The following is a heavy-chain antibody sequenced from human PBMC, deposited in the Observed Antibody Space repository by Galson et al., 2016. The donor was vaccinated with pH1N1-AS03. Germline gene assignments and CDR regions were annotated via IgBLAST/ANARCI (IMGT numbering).Heavy chain of an antibody. CDR2: INYSGST. J-gene: IGHJ5*02. V-gene: IGHV4-59*11. Sequence: ETLSLTCTVSGGSISSHYWNWIRQPPGKGLEWIGYINYSGSTNYNPSLKSRVTISVDTSKNQFSLKLSSVTAADTAVYYCARHDYGDYVGWFDPWGQGTLVTVSS. CDR3: ARHDYGDYVGWFDP. CDR1: GGSISSHY. D-gene: IGHD4-17*01.